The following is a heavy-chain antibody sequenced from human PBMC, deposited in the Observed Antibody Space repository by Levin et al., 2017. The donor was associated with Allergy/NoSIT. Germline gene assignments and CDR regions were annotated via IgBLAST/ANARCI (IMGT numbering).Heavy chain of an antibody. CDR2: ISGSGGST. CDR1: GFTFSSYA. J-gene: IGHJ4*02. D-gene: IGHD2-8*01. V-gene: IGHV3-23*01. CDR3: AKDLRETHCTNGVGYTGDDY. Sequence: GESLKISCAASGFTFSSYAMSWVRQAPGKGLEWVSAISGSGGSTYYADSVKGRFTISRDNSKNTLYLQMNSLRAEDTAVYYCAKDLRETHCTNGVGYTGDDYWGQGTLVTVSS.